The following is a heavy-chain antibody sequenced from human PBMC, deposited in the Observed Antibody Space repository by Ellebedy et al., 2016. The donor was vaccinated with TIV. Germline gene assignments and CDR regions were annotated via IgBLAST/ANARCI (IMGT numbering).Heavy chain of an antibody. J-gene: IGHJ4*02. Sequence: PGGSLRLSCAASGFSFSSYAMTWVRQAPGKGLEWVSSINGRGGDTYYADSVKGRFTISRDNSKRTLYLQMNSLRAEDTAVYYCAKGRGGGSDSSAPRYYFDSWGLGTLVTVSS. V-gene: IGHV3-23*01. CDR1: GFSFSSYA. CDR2: INGRGGDT. D-gene: IGHD6-19*01. CDR3: AKGRGGGSDSSAPRYYFDS.